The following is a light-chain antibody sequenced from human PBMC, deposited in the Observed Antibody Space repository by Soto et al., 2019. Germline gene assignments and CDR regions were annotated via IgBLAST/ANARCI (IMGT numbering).Light chain of an antibody. Sequence: EIVLTQSPDTLCLSPGERATLSCRASESVTSSHIAWYQQKPGLAPRLLIYSASSRATDIPDRFSGSGSGTDFTLTISTLEPEDFAVYYCQYYGSTRNTFGQGTRLEIK. CDR3: QYYGSTRNT. CDR2: SAS. J-gene: IGKJ5*01. CDR1: ESVTSSH. V-gene: IGKV3-20*01.